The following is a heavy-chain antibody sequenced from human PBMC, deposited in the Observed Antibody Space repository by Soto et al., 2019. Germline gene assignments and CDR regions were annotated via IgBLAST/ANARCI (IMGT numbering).Heavy chain of an antibody. D-gene: IGHD2-21*01. CDR1: GFTFITHA. Sequence: EVQLLESGGGLVQPGGSLRLSCAASGFTFITHALTWVRQAPGKGLEWVSGISGTGTTTYYADSVRGRFTISRDNSKNTLYLQMNSLGAEDTAVYYCAKMWGSDGILYSDYWGQGTLVTVSS. CDR2: ISGTGTTT. J-gene: IGHJ4*02. V-gene: IGHV3-23*01. CDR3: AKMWGSDGILYSDY.